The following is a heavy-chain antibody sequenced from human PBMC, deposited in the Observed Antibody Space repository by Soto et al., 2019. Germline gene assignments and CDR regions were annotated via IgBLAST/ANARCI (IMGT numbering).Heavy chain of an antibody. V-gene: IGHV1-18*01. D-gene: IGHD3-16*02. CDR2: ISAYTGNT. Sequence: APVKVSCKASGYTFTNFRIISVRQAPGQGLEWMGWISAYTGNTNYAQKLQGRVTMTTDTSTSTAYMELRSLRSADTAVYYCARLYGLDAFDIRGQGTMVTVSS. CDR1: GYTFTNFR. CDR3: ARLYGLDAFDI. J-gene: IGHJ3*02.